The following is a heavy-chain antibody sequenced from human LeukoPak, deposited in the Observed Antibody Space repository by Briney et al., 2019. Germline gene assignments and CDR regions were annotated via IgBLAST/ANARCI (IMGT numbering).Heavy chain of an antibody. V-gene: IGHV4-59*08. CDR3: ARRPYSSSFMGWFDP. CDR2: IYYSGST. Sequence: SETLSLTCTVSGGSISSYYWSWIRQPPGKGLEWIGYIYYSGSTNYNPSLKSRVTISVDTSKNQFSLKLSSVTAADTVVYYCARRPYSSSFMGWFDPWGQGTLVTVSS. J-gene: IGHJ5*02. CDR1: GGSISSYY. D-gene: IGHD6-13*01.